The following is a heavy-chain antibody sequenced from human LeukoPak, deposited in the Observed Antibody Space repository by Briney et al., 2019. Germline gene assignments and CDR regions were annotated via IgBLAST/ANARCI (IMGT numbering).Heavy chain of an antibody. V-gene: IGHV3-23*01. J-gene: IGHJ5*02. CDR3: ARDRPNYHESNGHYYNRDGDH. CDR2: MCGSAGCT. CDR1: GFTFNIYA. D-gene: IGHD3-22*01. Sequence: GGSLRLSCAASGFTFNIYAMSWVRLAPGKGLQWVASMCGSAGCTFYEDSVKGRFTISRDNSVGTLYLQMDSLRAEDTAIYYCARDRPNYHESNGHYYNRDGDHWGQGTLVTVSS.